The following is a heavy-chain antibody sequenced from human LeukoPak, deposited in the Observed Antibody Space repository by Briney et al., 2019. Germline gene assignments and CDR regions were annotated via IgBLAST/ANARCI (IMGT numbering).Heavy chain of an antibody. CDR1: GFTFSSYG. V-gene: IGHV3-30*03. D-gene: IGHD3-22*01. J-gene: IGHJ4*02. CDR3: ARDSSGYYDSSGLVFDY. Sequence: GRSLRLSCAASGFTFSSYGMHWVRQAPGKGLEWVAVISYDGSNKYYADSVKGRFTISRDNSKNTLYLQMNSLRAEDTAVYYCARDSSGYYDSSGLVFDYWGQGTLVTVSS. CDR2: ISYDGSNK.